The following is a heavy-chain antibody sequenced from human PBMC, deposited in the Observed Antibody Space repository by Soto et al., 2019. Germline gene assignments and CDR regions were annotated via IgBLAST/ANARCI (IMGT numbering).Heavy chain of an antibody. Sequence: ASVKVSCKASGYTFTSYAMHWVRQAPGQRLEWMGWINAGNGNTKYSQKFQGRVTITRDTSASTAYMELSSLRSEDTAVYYCARSYYDFWSGRYYYGMDVWGQGATVTVSS. CDR1: GYTFTSYA. J-gene: IGHJ6*02. D-gene: IGHD3-3*01. CDR2: INAGNGNT. CDR3: ARSYYDFWSGRYYYGMDV. V-gene: IGHV1-3*01.